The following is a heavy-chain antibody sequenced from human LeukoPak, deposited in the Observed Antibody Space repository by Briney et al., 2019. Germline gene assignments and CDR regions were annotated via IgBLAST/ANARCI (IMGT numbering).Heavy chain of an antibody. Sequence: GVLRLSCAASGFTFSDYYMSWVRQAPGKGLEWVSVIYSGGSTYYADSVKGRFTISRDNSKNTLYLQMKSLRAEDTAVYYCARVSRRGYYSGNWYFDLWGRGTLVTVSS. CDR3: ARVSRRGYYSGNWYFDL. V-gene: IGHV3-53*01. J-gene: IGHJ2*01. CDR2: IYSGGST. CDR1: GFTFSDYY. D-gene: IGHD3-22*01.